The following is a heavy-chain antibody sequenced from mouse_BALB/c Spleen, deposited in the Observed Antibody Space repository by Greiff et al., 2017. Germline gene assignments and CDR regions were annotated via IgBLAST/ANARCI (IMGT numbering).Heavy chain of an antibody. Sequence: EVQLQQTGPELVKPGASVKISCKASGYSFTDYIMLWVKQSHGKSLEWIGNINPYYGSTSYNLKFKGKATLTVDKSSSTAYMQLNSLTSEDSAVYYCARANIGFPDYWGQGTTLTVSS. J-gene: IGHJ2*01. CDR2: INPYYGST. V-gene: IGHV1-39*01. CDR1: GYSFTDYI. CDR3: ARANIGFPDY. D-gene: IGHD5-2*01.